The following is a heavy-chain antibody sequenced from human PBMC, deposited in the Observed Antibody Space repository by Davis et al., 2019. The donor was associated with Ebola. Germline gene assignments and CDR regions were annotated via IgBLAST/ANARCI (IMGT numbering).Heavy chain of an antibody. CDR3: GRDSSGSFDY. D-gene: IGHD5-12*01. Sequence: GESLKISCAASGFTFDDYAMHWVRQPPGKGLEWVSLINGDGTSTYYADSVKGRFTISRDNSKNSLYLQMNSLRSEDTALYYCGRDSSGSFDYWGQGTLVTVSS. CDR2: INGDGTST. CDR1: GFTFDDYA. J-gene: IGHJ4*02. V-gene: IGHV3-43D*03.